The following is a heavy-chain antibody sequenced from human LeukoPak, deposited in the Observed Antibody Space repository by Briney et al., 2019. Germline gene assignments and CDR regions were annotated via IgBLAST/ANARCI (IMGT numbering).Heavy chain of an antibody. CDR2: IYPGDSDT. J-gene: IGHJ4*02. D-gene: IGHD6-19*01. V-gene: IGHV5-51*01. Sequence: GESLKISCKGSGYTFTSYWIGWVRQMPGKGLEWMGIIYPGDSDTRYGPSFQGQVTISADKSISTAYLQWSSLKASDTAMYYCAAQTHSSGWYGGYWGQGTLVTVSS. CDR3: AAQTHSSGWYGGY. CDR1: GYTFTSYW.